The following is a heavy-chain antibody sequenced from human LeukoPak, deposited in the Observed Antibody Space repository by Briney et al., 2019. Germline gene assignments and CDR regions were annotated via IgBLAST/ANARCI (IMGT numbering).Heavy chain of an antibody. CDR2: INHSGST. CDR3: ARGHY. CDR1: GGSFSGYY. V-gene: IGHV4-34*01. Sequence: GTLSLTCAVYGGSFSGYYWSWIRQPPGKGLEWIGEINHSGSTNYNPSLKSRVTISVDTSKNQFSLKLSSVTAADTAVYYCARGHYWGQGTLVTVSS. J-gene: IGHJ4*02.